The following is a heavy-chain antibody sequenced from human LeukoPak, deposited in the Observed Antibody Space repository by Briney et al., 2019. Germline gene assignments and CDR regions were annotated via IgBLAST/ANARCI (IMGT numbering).Heavy chain of an antibody. Sequence: ASVKVSCKASGGTFSSYTINWVRQATGQGLEWMGWMNPNSGNTGYAQKFQGRVTMTRNTSISAAYMELSSLRSEDTAVYYCARGNSARQYSSGWYSYYYYYMDVWGKGTTVTVSS. J-gene: IGHJ6*03. D-gene: IGHD6-19*01. CDR3: ARGNSARQYSSGWYSYYYYYMDV. V-gene: IGHV1-8*02. CDR1: GGTFSSYT. CDR2: MNPNSGNT.